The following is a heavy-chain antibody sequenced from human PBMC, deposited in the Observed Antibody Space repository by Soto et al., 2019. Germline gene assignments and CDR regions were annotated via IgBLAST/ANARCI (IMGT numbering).Heavy chain of an antibody. D-gene: IGHD3-9*01. J-gene: IGHJ4*02. Sequence: EVQLVESGGGLVQPGGSLRLSCAASGFLFNTYWMFWVRQAPRKGLLWVSRIKRDGSSTNYADSVKGRFTISRDNAKNTLYLQMTCLRAEDTAVYYCAIGVGDYNYLDYWGQGILVTVSS. CDR3: AIGVGDYNYLDY. V-gene: IGHV3-74*01. CDR1: GFLFNTYW. CDR2: IKRDGSST.